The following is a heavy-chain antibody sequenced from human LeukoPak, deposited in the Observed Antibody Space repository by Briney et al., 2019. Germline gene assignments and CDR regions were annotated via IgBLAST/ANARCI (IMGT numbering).Heavy chain of an antibody. J-gene: IGHJ3*02. Sequence: SGTLCLTCTVSGGSISSYYWSWIRQPPGKGLEWIGYIYYSGSTNYNPSLKSRVTISVDTSKNQFSLKLSSVTAADTAVYYCARDPRCSGGSCYAADAFDIWGQGTMVTVSS. CDR1: GGSISSYY. CDR2: IYYSGST. V-gene: IGHV4-59*01. CDR3: ARDPRCSGGSCYAADAFDI. D-gene: IGHD2-15*01.